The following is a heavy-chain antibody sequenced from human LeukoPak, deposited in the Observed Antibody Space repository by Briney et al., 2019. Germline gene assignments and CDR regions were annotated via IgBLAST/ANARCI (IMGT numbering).Heavy chain of an antibody. CDR1: GGSFTTYY. CDR3: LRVRNWEQS. D-gene: IGHD1-26*01. J-gene: IGHJ4*02. CDR2: INQSGVT. V-gene: IGHV4-34*01. Sequence: SETLSLTCAVYGGSFTTYYSSWFRQPPGKGLECIGEINQSGVTHYNPSLKSRLTISGDTSKNQFSLKLTSVTDADTAVYFCLRVRNWEQSWGQGTLVTVSS.